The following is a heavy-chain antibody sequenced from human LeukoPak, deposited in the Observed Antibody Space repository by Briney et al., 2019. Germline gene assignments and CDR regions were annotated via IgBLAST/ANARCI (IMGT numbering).Heavy chain of an antibody. D-gene: IGHD3/OR15-3a*01. CDR2: ISPSGDLT. CDR1: GFHFSAHG. J-gene: IGHJ3*01. Sequence: PGGSLRLSCAASGFHFSAHGMNWIRQAPGKGLEWVSGISPSGDLTYYADSVMGRFTISRDNRKSTVSLQMNSLRAEDTALYYCARDLDWGAFDVWGQGRMVTVSS. CDR3: ARDLDWGAFDV. V-gene: IGHV3-23*01.